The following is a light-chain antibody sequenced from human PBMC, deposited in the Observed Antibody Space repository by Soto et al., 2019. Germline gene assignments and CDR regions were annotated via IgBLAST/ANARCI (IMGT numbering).Light chain of an antibody. CDR3: QQYDNLP. V-gene: IGKV1-33*01. Sequence: DIQMTQSPSSLSASVGDRVTITCQASQDISNYLNWYQQKPGKAPKLLIYDASNLETGVASRFSGSGSGTDLTFTISSLQPEDIATYYCQQYDNLPFGPGTKVDIK. CDR2: DAS. J-gene: IGKJ3*01. CDR1: QDISNY.